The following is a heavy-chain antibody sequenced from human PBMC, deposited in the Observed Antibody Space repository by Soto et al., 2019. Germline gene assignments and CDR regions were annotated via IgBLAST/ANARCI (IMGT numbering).Heavy chain of an antibody. CDR3: ARGPNWNARYYYYGMDV. CDR2: IVPIYGIP. Sequence: SVKVSCKTSGGTFNTHAISWVRQAPGHGFEWMGGIVPIYGIPSHAQKFQGRVTITADEPTTTVYMELSSLRSDDTAVYYCARGPNWNARYYYYGMDVWGQGTTVTV. D-gene: IGHD1-1*01. CDR1: GGTFNTHA. J-gene: IGHJ6*02. V-gene: IGHV1-69*13.